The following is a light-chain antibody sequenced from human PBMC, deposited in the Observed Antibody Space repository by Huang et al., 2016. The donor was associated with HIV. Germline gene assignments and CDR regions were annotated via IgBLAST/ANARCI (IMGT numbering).Light chain of an antibody. CDR2: GAS. CDR3: QQYNNWPPWT. J-gene: IGKJ1*01. V-gene: IGKV3-15*01. Sequence: EIVMTQSPATLSVSPGERATLSCRASQSVSSNLAWYQQKLGQAPGLLIYGASTRATDIPARFSGSGSGTEFTLTISSLQSEDFALYYCQQYNNWPPWTFGQGTKVEIK. CDR1: QSVSSN.